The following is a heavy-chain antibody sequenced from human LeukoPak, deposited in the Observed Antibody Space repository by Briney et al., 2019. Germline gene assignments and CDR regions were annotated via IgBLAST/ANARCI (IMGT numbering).Heavy chain of an antibody. Sequence: SVKVSCKASGGTFSSYAISWVRQAPGQGLEWMGRIIPFLGIANYAQKFQGRVTITADKSTSTAYMELSSLRSEDTAVYYCARGGRYYDSSGYRGPPEDYFDYWGQGTLVTVST. CDR2: IIPFLGIA. CDR3: ARGGRYYDSSGYRGPPEDYFDY. V-gene: IGHV1-69*04. CDR1: GGTFSSYA. D-gene: IGHD3-22*01. J-gene: IGHJ4*02.